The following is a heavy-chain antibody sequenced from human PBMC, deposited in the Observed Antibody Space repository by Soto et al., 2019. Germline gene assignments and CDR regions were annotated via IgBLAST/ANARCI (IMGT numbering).Heavy chain of an antibody. CDR1: GYSVSTYSAA. V-gene: IGHV6-1*01. D-gene: IGHD6-19*01. Sequence: QVQLQQSGPGLVKPSQTLSLTCAISGYSVSTYSAAWNWIRQSPSRGLEWLGRTYFRSKWYNDYAVSVEGRITINADTSKTQFSLQLNSVTPADTAVYYCARAWGSGWYLDYWGQGTPVTVSS. CDR2: TYFRSKWYN. CDR3: ARAWGSGWYLDY. J-gene: IGHJ4*02.